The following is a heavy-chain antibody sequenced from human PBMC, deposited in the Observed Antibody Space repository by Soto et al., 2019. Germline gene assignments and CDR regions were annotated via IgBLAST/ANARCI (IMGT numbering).Heavy chain of an antibody. D-gene: IGHD2-2*01. CDR2: ISGSGSST. V-gene: IGHV3-23*01. Sequence: LRLSCAASGFPFSSYAMTWVRQAPGKGLEWVSAISGSGSSTYYADSVKGRFTISRDSSKHTLYLQMNSLRAEDTAVYYCAKDRYCSSTSCYAGFDYWGQGTLVTVSS. CDR3: AKDRYCSSTSCYAGFDY. J-gene: IGHJ4*02. CDR1: GFPFSSYA.